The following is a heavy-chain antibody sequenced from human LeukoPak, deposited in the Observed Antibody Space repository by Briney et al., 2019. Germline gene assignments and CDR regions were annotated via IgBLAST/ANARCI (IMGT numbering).Heavy chain of an antibody. V-gene: IGHV3-30*18. Sequence: PGGSLRLSCAASEFTFSTYGMHWVRQAPGKGLEWVAVISYVGSYKFYADSVKGRFTISRDNSKSTLYLQMNSLGAEDTAVYYCAKDRYSGLNTIDYWGQGTLVTVSS. CDR2: ISYVGSYK. J-gene: IGHJ4*02. CDR1: EFTFSTYG. D-gene: IGHD6-13*01. CDR3: AKDRYSGLNTIDY.